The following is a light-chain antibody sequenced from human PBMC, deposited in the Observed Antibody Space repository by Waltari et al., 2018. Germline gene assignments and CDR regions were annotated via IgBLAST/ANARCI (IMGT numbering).Light chain of an antibody. CDR3: MQGTHWPPAT. CDR2: KVS. V-gene: IGKV2-30*01. J-gene: IGKJ1*01. Sequence: DVVLTQSPLSLPVTLRQSASNCCTSSQSVVFSDGNTYLSWFHQRPGQSPRRLTNKVSTRDSGVPDRFSGSGSGTDFTLRISRVEAEDVGVYYCMQGTHWPPATFG. CDR1: QSVVFSDGNTY.